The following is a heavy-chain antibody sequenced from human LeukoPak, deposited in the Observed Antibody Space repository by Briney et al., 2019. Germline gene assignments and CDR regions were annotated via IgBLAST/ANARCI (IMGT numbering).Heavy chain of an antibody. CDR1: GGSISPLY. D-gene: IGHD4-17*01. CDR2: IYFSGST. Sequence: PPETLSLTCTVSGGSISPLYWSWIRQSPGKGLEWIGYIYFSGSTKYNPSLKSRVTISVDTSKNQFSLKLKSVTASDTAVYYCARHPPHGDYYYGMDVWGQGTTVTVSS. J-gene: IGHJ6*02. CDR3: ARHPPHGDYYYGMDV. V-gene: IGHV4-59*08.